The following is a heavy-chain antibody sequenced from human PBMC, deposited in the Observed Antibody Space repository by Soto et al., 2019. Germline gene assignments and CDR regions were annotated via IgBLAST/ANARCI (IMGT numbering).Heavy chain of an antibody. Sequence: PSETLSLTCTVSGGSISSGGYYWSWIRQHPGKGLEWIGYIYYSGSTYYNPSLKSRVTISVDTSKNQFSLKLSSVTAADTAVYYCARATSDSWFDPWGQGTLVTVPQ. CDR2: IYYSGST. J-gene: IGHJ5*02. CDR3: ARATSDSWFDP. D-gene: IGHD2-15*01. V-gene: IGHV4-31*03. CDR1: GGSISSGGYY.